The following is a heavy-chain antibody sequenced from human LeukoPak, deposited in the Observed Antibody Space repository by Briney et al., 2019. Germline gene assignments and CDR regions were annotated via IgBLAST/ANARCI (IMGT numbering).Heavy chain of an antibody. Sequence: GGSLRLSCAASGFTFSSYWMHWVRQAPGKGLEWVSAISGSGGSTYYGDSVKGRFTISRDNSKNTMYLQMNSLRAEDTALYYCAKDSDPLGCSSTNCRGNWFGPWGQGTLVTVSS. J-gene: IGHJ5*02. CDR2: ISGSGGST. CDR3: AKDSDPLGCSSTNCRGNWFGP. CDR1: GFTFSSYW. D-gene: IGHD2-2*01. V-gene: IGHV3-23*01.